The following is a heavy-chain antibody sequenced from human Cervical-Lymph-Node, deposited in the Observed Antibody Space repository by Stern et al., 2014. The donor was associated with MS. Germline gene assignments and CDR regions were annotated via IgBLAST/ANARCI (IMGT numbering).Heavy chain of an antibody. D-gene: IGHD3-10*01. J-gene: IGHJ6*02. CDR1: GGTFSSSA. V-gene: IGHV1-69*01. CDR3: ARHINMVRGVTQTLYFYYGMDV. CDR2: IIPLFGTA. Sequence: QVQLVQSGAEVKKPGSSGKVSCKASGGTFSSSAISWVRQAPGQGIEWMGGIIPLFGTANYAQKFQGRGTITADESTTTAYMELSSLRSEDTAVYYCARHINMVRGVTQTLYFYYGMDVWGQGTTVTVSS.